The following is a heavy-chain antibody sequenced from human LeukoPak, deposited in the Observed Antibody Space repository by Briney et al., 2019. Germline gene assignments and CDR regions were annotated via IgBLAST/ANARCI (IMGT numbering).Heavy chain of an antibody. CDR3: ARVNFRRIAVAGTLDY. Sequence: GGSLRLSCAASGFTFSSYEMNWVRQAPGKGLEWVSYISSSGSTIYYADSVKGRFTISRDNAKNSLYLQMNSLRAEDTAVYYCARVNFRRIAVAGTLDYWGQGTLVTVSS. CDR2: ISSSGSTI. V-gene: IGHV3-48*03. CDR1: GFTFSSYE. D-gene: IGHD6-19*01. J-gene: IGHJ4*02.